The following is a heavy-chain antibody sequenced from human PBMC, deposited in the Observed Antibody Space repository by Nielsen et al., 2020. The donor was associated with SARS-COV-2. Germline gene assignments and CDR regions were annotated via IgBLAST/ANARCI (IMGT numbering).Heavy chain of an antibody. CDR3: ARRWYGSDSDREAFDI. D-gene: IGHD3-10*01. CDR1: GFTFSSYA. Sequence: GESLKISCAASGFTFSSYAMHWVRQAPGKGLEWVAAVDATSNYIYYADAVRGRFTISRDNAKSSLYLQMDSLRAEDTAVYYCARRWYGSDSDREAFDIWGRGTMVTVSS. CDR2: VDATSNYI. J-gene: IGHJ3*02. V-gene: IGHV3-21*01.